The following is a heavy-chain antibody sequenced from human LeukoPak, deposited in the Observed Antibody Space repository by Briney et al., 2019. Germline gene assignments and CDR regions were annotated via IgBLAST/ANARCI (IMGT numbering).Heavy chain of an antibody. CDR1: GGSISSSSYY. Sequence: KTSETLSLTCTVSGGSISSSSYYWGWIRQPPGKGLEWIGSIYYSGSTYYNPSLKSRVTISVDTSKNQFSLKLSSATAADTAVYYCARAGPFYYYMDVWGKGTTVTVSS. J-gene: IGHJ6*03. V-gene: IGHV4-39*01. CDR2: IYYSGST. CDR3: ARAGPFYYYMDV.